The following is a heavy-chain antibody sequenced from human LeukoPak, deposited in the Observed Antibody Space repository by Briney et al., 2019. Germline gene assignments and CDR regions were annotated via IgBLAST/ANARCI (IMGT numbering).Heavy chain of an antibody. J-gene: IGHJ4*02. V-gene: IGHV3-74*01. CDR3: ARKNSGFDY. CDR2: IISDGSTT. CDR1: GFTFSSHW. D-gene: IGHD1-26*01. Sequence: GGSLRLSCAASGFTFSSHWMHWVRQAPGKGLVWVSRIISDGSTTSYADSVKGRFTISRDNSKNTLYLQMNSLRAEDTAVYYCARKNSGFDYWGQGTLVTVSS.